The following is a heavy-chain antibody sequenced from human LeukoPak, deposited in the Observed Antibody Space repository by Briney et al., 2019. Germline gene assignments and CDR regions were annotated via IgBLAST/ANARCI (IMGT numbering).Heavy chain of an antibody. CDR3: ASGASIYGPFDY. D-gene: IGHD2/OR15-2a*01. J-gene: IGHJ4*02. CDR1: GFTFSSYA. V-gene: IGHV3-23*01. Sequence: GGSLRLSCAASGFTFSSYAMSWVRQAPGKGLEWVSAISGGGGSTYYADSVKGRFTISRDNSKNTPYLQMNSLRAEDTAVYYCASGASIYGPFDYWGQGTLVTVSS. CDR2: ISGGGGST.